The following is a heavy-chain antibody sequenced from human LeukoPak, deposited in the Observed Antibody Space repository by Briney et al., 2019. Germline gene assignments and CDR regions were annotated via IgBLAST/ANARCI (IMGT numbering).Heavy chain of an antibody. Sequence: GGSLRLSCAASGFTFDDYGMSWVRQAPGKGLEWVSGINWNGGSTGYADSVKGRFTISRDNVKNSLYLQMNSLRAEDTALYHCARERRYYDSSGYYYLFDYWGQGTLLTVSS. CDR3: ARERRYYDSSGYYYLFDY. CDR2: INWNGGST. V-gene: IGHV3-20*01. D-gene: IGHD3-22*01. CDR1: GFTFDDYG. J-gene: IGHJ4*02.